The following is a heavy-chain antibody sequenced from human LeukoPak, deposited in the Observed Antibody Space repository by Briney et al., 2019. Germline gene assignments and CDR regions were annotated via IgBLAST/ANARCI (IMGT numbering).Heavy chain of an antibody. CDR2: ISSRSTTI. J-gene: IGHJ6*03. V-gene: IGHV3-48*01. D-gene: IGHD3-10*01. CDR3: VKGPGYYYYYYMDV. Sequence: GGSLRLSCAASGFSFSGYSMNWVRQAPGKGLEWVSYISSRSTTIYYADSVKGRFTISRDDVKNSLYLQTNSLRAGDTAVYYCVKGPGYYYYYYMDVWGKGTTVTVSS. CDR1: GFSFSGYS.